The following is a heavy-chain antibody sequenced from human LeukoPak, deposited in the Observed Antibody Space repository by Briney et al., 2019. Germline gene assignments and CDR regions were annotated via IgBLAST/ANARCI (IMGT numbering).Heavy chain of an antibody. V-gene: IGHV4-31*03. CDR2: IYYSGST. D-gene: IGHD3-22*01. CDR3: ARHRVGDSSGYNYPFDY. J-gene: IGHJ4*02. Sequence: SQTLSLTCTVSGASISSGRYYWSWIRHLPGKGLEWIAYIYYSGSTYYNPSLKSRVTISIDTSNNQFSLNLISVTAADTAVYYCARHRVGDSSGYNYPFDYWGQGTLVTVSS. CDR1: GASISSGRYY.